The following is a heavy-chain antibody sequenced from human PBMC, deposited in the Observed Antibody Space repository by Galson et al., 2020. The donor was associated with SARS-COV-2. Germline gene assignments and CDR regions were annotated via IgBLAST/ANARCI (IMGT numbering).Heavy chain of an antibody. Sequence: SETLSLTCTVSGDSISSYYWSWIRQPPGKGLEWIAFFYSNENMKYNPSLKSRVTISVDTSKNEFSLKLISVTAADTAVYYCARQGRVGSCSGERCYEGYYYYGLDVWGQGTTVTVSS. CDR1: GDSISSYY. D-gene: IGHD2-15*01. CDR3: ARQGRVGSCSGERCYEGYYYYGLDV. V-gene: IGHV4-59*08. J-gene: IGHJ6*02. CDR2: FYSNENM.